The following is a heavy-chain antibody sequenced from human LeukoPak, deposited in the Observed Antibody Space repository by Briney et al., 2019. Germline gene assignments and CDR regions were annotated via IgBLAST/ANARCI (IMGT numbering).Heavy chain of an antibody. V-gene: IGHV4-39*01. D-gene: IGHD3/OR15-3a*01. CDR1: GASIRSSNSD. CDR2: IYHNGGT. CDR3: ARNWTLGGRESIGNPYFGS. J-gene: IGHJ4*02. Sequence: SETLSLTCTVSGASIRSSNSDWGWIRQPPWKGLEWIGSIYHNGGTYYNPSLKSRVTISVDTSKNQFSLRLTSVNDADTAVYYCARNWTLGGRESIGNPYFGSWGQGTLVTVSS.